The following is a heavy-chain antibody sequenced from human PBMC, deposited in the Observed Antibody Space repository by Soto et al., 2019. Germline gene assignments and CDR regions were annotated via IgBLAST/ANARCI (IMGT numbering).Heavy chain of an antibody. CDR3: ARLGGYYQALDS. V-gene: IGHV4-59*08. Sequence: PSETLSLTRTVSNASISPYCWSWIRQSPGKGLEWIGYIYYAGSFTYNPSLKSRVTISLNTSKNEVSLRLTSVTAADTAVYYCARLGGYYQALDSWGQGTLVTVSS. CDR2: IYYAGSF. CDR1: NASISPYC. D-gene: IGHD3-22*01. J-gene: IGHJ4*02.